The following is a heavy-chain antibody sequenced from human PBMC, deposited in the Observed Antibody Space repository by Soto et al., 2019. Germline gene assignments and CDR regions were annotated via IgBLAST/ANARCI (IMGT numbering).Heavy chain of an antibody. CDR2: ISGSGGST. V-gene: IGHV3-23*01. D-gene: IGHD5-18*01. CDR1: GFTFSSNA. CDR3: AKDPGRGYSYGWNFDY. J-gene: IGHJ4*02. Sequence: GGSLRLSCAASGFTFSSNAMSWVRQAPGKGLEWVSAISGSGGSTYYADSVKGRFTISRDNSKNTLYLQMNSLRAEDTAVYYCAKDPGRGYSYGWNFDYWGQGTLVTVSS.